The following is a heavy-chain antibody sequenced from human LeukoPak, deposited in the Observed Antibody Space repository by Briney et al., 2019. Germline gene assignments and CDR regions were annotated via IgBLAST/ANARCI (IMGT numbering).Heavy chain of an antibody. CDR1: GGTFSSYA. CDR2: IIPIFGTA. CDR3: ARDLTRDY. J-gene: IGHJ4*02. V-gene: IGHV1-69*05. Sequence: ASVKVSCKASGGTFSSYAISWVRQAPGQGLEWMGGIIPIFGTANYAQKLQGRVTMTTDTSTSTAYMELRSLRSDDTAVYYCARDLTRDYWGQGTLVTVSS.